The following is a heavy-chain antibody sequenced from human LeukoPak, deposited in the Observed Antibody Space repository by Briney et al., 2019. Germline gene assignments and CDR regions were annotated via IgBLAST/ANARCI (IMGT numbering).Heavy chain of an antibody. CDR1: GYSFTSYW. CDR2: IYPGDSDT. CDR3: ARRGIAAAGTNWFDP. J-gene: IGHJ5*02. Sequence: GESLKISCKGSGYSFTSYWIGWVRQMPGKGPEWMGIIYPGDSDTRYSPSFQGQVTISADKSISTAYLQWSSLKASDTAMYYCARRGIAAAGTNWFDPWGQGTLVTVSS. D-gene: IGHD6-13*01. V-gene: IGHV5-51*01.